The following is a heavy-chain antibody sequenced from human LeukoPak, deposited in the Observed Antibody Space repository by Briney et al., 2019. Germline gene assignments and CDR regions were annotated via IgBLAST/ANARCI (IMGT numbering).Heavy chain of an antibody. V-gene: IGHV4-30-4*01. CDR2: IYYSGST. Sequence: SQTLSLTCTVSGGSISSGDYYWSWIRQPPGKGLEWIGYIYYSGSTYYNSSLKSRVTISVDTSKNQFSLKLSSVTAADTAVYYCARVYDSSGYGWLVPWGQGTLVTVSS. CDR3: ARVYDSSGYGWLVP. CDR1: GGSISSGDYY. D-gene: IGHD3-22*01. J-gene: IGHJ5*02.